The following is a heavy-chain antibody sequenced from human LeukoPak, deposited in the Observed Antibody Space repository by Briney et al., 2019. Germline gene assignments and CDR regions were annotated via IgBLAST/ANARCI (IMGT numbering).Heavy chain of an antibody. CDR2: IYPGDSDT. V-gene: IGHV5-51*01. Sequence: GESLKISCKGSGYSFTSYWIGWVRQLPGKGLEWMGIIYPGDSDTRYSPSFQGQVTISADKSISTAYLQWSSLKASDTAMYYCARRGCGGDCYNPGDYYYYYGMDVWGQGTTVTVSS. D-gene: IGHD2-21*02. CDR3: ARRGCGGDCYNPGDYYYYYGMDV. J-gene: IGHJ6*02. CDR1: GYSFTSYW.